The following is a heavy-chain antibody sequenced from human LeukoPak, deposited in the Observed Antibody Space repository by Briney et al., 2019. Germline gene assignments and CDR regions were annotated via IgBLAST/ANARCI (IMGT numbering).Heavy chain of an antibody. J-gene: IGHJ4*02. CDR2: IKKKADGGTI. D-gene: IGHD1-26*01. CDR1: GFTFSDAW. CDR3: VRSLGSTRNN. V-gene: IGHV3-15*01. Sequence: PGGSLRLSCAASGFTFSDAWMTWVRQAPGKGLEWVGRIKKKADGGTIDYGAPVKDRFTISRDDSKNMLYLQMNSLRIEDTAMYYCVRSLGSTRNNWGQGTLVTVSP.